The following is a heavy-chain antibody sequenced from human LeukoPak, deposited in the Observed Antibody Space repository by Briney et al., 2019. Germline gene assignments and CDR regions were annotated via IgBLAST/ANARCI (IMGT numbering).Heavy chain of an antibody. J-gene: IGHJ4*02. V-gene: IGHV4-59*12. Sequence: PSETLSLTCTVSGGSISSYYWSWIRQPPGKGLEWIGYIYYSGSTNYNPSLKSRVTISADTSKRQFSLKLTSLTAADTAVYYCARGGAGATTGPYDYWGQGTLVTVSS. D-gene: IGHD1-26*01. CDR1: GGSISSYY. CDR3: ARGGAGATTGPYDY. CDR2: IYYSGST.